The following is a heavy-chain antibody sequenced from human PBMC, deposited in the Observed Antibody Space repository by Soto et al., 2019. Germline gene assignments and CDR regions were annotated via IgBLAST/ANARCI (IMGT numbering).Heavy chain of an antibody. Sequence: QITLKESGPTLVKPTQTLTLTCTFSGFSLSISGVGVGWFRQPPGKALEWLALLYWNDDKRYSPSLRNRLTITKDTSRKQVVMTMSNMDPVDTATYYCVSGSFPNWFDPWGQGILVTVSS. CDR1: GFSLSISGVG. D-gene: IGHD3-10*01. V-gene: IGHV2-5*01. J-gene: IGHJ5*02. CDR3: VSGSFPNWFDP. CDR2: LYWNDDK.